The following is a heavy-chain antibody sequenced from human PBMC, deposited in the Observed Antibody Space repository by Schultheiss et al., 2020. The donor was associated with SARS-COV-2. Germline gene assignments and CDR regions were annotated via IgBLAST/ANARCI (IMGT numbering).Heavy chain of an antibody. CDR3: ARDLQASVGYRPRDWFDP. D-gene: IGHD1-26*01. V-gene: IGHV1-18*01. CDR1: GYTFTSYG. CDR2: ISAYNGNT. J-gene: IGHJ5*02. Sequence: ASVKVSCKASGYTFTSYGISWVRQAPGQGLEWMGWISAYNGNTNYAQKLQGRVTMTRDTSISTAYMALNRLTSDDTAVYYCARDLQASVGYRPRDWFDPWGQGTLVTVSS.